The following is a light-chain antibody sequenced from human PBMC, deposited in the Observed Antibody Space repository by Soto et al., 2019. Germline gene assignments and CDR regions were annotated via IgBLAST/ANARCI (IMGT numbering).Light chain of an antibody. CDR2: DAS. CDR1: QSISSW. J-gene: IGKJ1*01. CDR3: QQDRT. V-gene: IGKV1-5*01. Sequence: DIQMTQSPSTLSASVGDRVTITCRASQSISSWLAWYQQKPGKAPKLLIYDASSLESGVPSRFSGSGSGTEFTLTSSSLQPDEFATYSCQQDRTFGQGTKVEIK.